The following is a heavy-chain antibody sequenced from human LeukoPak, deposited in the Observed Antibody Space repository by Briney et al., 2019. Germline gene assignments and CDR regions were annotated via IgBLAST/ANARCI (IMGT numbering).Heavy chain of an antibody. CDR2: IYSGGST. CDR1: GFTVSSNY. J-gene: IGHJ6*03. Sequence: GGSLRLSCAASGFTVSSNYMSWVRQAPGKGLEWVSVIYSGGSTYYADSVKGRFTISRDNSKNTLYLQMNSLRAEDTAVYYCAREIAVAGIDYYYYMDVWGKGTTVTISS. D-gene: IGHD6-19*01. CDR3: AREIAVAGIDYYYYMDV. V-gene: IGHV3-53*01.